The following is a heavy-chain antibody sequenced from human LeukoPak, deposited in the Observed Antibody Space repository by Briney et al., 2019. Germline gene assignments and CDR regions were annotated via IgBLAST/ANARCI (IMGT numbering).Heavy chain of an antibody. D-gene: IGHD2-15*01. CDR3: VILPWYYYYYMDV. Sequence: ASVKVSCKASGYTFTSYYMNWVRQAPGQGLEWMGGIIPIFGTANYAQKFQGRVTITTDESTSTAYMELSSLRSEDTAVYYCVILPWYYYYYMDVWGKGTTVTVSS. CDR2: IIPIFGTA. J-gene: IGHJ6*03. CDR1: GYTFTSYY. V-gene: IGHV1-69*05.